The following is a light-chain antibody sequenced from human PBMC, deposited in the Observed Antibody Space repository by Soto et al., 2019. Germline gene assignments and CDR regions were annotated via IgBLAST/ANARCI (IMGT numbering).Light chain of an antibody. CDR1: HSARNTD. J-gene: IGKJ1*01. CDR2: SAS. V-gene: IGKV3-20*01. CDR3: LQYTSSLWT. Sequence: EIVLTQSPGTLSLSPGERATLSCTTNHSARNTDLAWYQQKPGQAPMLLIYSASIRATGSPDRFSGSGSGTDFTLTITRLQPEDLAVYYCLQYTSSLWTFRLGTRVEIK.